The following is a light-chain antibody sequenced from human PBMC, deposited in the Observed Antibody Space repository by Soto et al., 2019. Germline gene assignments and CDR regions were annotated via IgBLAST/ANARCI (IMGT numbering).Light chain of an antibody. CDR3: NSYTSSSAYV. V-gene: IGLV2-14*01. CDR1: SSDVGGYNY. J-gene: IGLJ1*01. Sequence: QSALTQPASVSGSPGQSITISCTGTSSDVGGYNYVSWYQQHPVKAPKLLIYEVSNRPSGVSNRFSGSKSGNTASLSISGLQAEDGADYYCNSYTSSSAYVFGTGTKLTVL. CDR2: EVS.